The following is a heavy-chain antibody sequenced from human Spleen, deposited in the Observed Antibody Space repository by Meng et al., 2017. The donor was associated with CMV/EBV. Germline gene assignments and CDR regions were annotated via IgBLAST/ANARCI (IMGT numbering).Heavy chain of an antibody. D-gene: IGHD3-22*01. CDR3: ARDMIVSGAFDY. CDR1: CGSISSGDYY. J-gene: IGHJ4*02. V-gene: IGHV4-30-4*08. CDR2: IYYSGST. Sequence: QVPLQESGPGLVKPSQTLSLTCTVSCGSISSGDYYWSWIRQPPGKGLEWIGYIYYSGSTYYNPSLKSRVTISVDTSKNQFSLKLSSVTAADTAVYYCARDMIVSGAFDYWGQGTLVTVSS.